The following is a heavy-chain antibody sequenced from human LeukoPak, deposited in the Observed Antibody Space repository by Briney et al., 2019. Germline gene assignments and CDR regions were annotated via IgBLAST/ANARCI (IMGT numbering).Heavy chain of an antibody. D-gene: IGHD6-13*01. CDR2: INPNSGGT. J-gene: IGHJ5*02. CDR3: AASRIAAAGNYWFDP. V-gene: IGHV1-2*02. Sequence: VASVKVSCKASGYTFTAYHMHGVRQAPGQGLEWMGWINPNSGGTNYAQKFQGRVPMTRDTSISTAYMELSRLRSDDTAMYYCAASRIAAAGNYWFDPWGQGTLVTVSS. CDR1: GYTFTAYH.